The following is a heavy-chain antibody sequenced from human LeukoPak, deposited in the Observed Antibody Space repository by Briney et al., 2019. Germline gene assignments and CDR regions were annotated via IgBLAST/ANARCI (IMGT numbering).Heavy chain of an antibody. V-gene: IGHV4-59*01. Sequence: SETLSLTCTVSGDSIRSYYWSWSRQPPGKGLEWIGYIFYSGSTICNPSFKSRVSISVDTSKNQFSLKLSSETAADTAVNYCERSSYGSAFDIWGQGTVVTVSS. CDR1: GDSIRSYY. CDR2: IFYSGST. D-gene: IGHD5-18*01. J-gene: IGHJ3*02. CDR3: ERSSYGSAFDI.